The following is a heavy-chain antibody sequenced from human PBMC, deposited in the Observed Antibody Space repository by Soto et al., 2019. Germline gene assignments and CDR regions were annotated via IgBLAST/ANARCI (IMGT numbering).Heavy chain of an antibody. J-gene: IGHJ6*02. Sequence: GSLRLSCAASGFTFSLYAMSWVRQAPGKGPEWVSVISGSGGRSYYADSLKGRFTVSRDNSKNALYLQMNSLRAEDTAVYYCAKEVVVESAGRSHYYYYGLDVWGQGTTVTVSS. D-gene: IGHD2-2*01. CDR2: ISGSGGRS. V-gene: IGHV3-23*01. CDR1: GFTFSLYA. CDR3: AKEVVVESAGRSHYYYYGLDV.